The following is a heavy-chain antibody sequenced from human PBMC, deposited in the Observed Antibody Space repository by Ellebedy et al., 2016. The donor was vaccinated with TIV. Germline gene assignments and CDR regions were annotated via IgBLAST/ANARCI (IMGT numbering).Heavy chain of an antibody. Sequence: SETLSLTXTVSGGSISSSSSYWGWIRQPPGKGLERIGSIYYSGNTYYNPSLKSRVTISIDTSKNQFSLRLSSVTAADTAIYRCARRKVTIPRADAYFDYWGQGILVTVYS. V-gene: IGHV4-39*01. CDR3: ARRKVTIPRADAYFDY. J-gene: IGHJ4*02. CDR2: IYYSGNT. D-gene: IGHD3-3*01. CDR1: GGSISSSSSY.